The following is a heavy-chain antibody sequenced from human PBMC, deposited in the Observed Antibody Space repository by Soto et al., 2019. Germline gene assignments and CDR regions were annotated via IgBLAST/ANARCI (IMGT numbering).Heavy chain of an antibody. V-gene: IGHV3-7*01. Sequence: EVHLVKAGGGLVQPGGPRGLSVATSGSTLSDNWLSWVRQAPGKGLEWVANIEDGGSERWYADSVKGRFTIFRDTAKNSLYLQMTGLRAEDTAMYYCTRNAYWGQGTLVTVSS. CDR1: GSTLSDNW. CDR3: TRNAY. J-gene: IGHJ4*02. CDR2: IEDGGSER.